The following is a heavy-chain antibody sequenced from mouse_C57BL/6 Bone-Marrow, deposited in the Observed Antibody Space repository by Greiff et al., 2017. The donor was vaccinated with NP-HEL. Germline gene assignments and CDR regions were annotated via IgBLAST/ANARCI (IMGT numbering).Heavy chain of an antibody. Sequence: VQLKESGGGLVQPKGSLKLSCAASGFSFNTYAMNWVRQAPGKGLEWVARIRSKSNNYATYYADSVKDRFTISRDDSESMLYLQMNNLKTEDTAMYYCVRGGYAMDYWGQGTSVTVSS. V-gene: IGHV10-1*01. CDR3: VRGGYAMDY. J-gene: IGHJ4*01. CDR2: IRSKSNNYAT. CDR1: GFSFNTYA.